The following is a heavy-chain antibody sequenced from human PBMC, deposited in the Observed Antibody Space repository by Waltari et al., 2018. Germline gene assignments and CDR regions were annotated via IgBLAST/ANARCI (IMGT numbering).Heavy chain of an antibody. D-gene: IGHD6-6*01. CDR2: INYSGST. CDR3: VREWSSSSSWFDP. V-gene: IGHV4-39*07. J-gene: IGHJ5*02. Sequence: QVQLQESGPGLVKSSETLSLTCTVSGGSIDSNTFYWAWIRQPPGKRMEWMASINYSGSTYYMPSLKSRVTISVDTSRNQLSLRLTSVTAADTAVYFCVREWSSSSSWFDPWGQGTLVTVSS. CDR1: GGSIDSNTFY.